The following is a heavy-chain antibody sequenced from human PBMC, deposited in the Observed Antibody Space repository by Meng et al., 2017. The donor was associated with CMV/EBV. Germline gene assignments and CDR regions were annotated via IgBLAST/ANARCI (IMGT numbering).Heavy chain of an antibody. CDR2: INHSGST. CDR3: ARESMVRGED. J-gene: IGHJ4*02. Sequence: QGQLQQWGAGLLKPSETLSLTCAVYGGSFSGYYWSWIRQPPGKGLEWIGEINHSGSTNYNPSLKSRVTISVDTSKNQFSLKLSSVTAADTAVHYCARESMVRGEDWGQGTLVTVSS. V-gene: IGHV4-34*01. D-gene: IGHD3-10*01. CDR1: GGSFSGYY.